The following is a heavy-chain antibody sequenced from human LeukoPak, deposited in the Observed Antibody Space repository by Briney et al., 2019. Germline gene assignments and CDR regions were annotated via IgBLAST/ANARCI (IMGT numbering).Heavy chain of an antibody. V-gene: IGHV3-33*01. D-gene: IGHD1-26*01. Sequence: GSSLRLSCVASGFPFSTYGMHWVRQAPGRGLEWVAVIWYDGSIKYYADSMKGRFTISRDNSKNTLYLQMNSLRVEDTAVYYCARAVGPFDYWGQGTLVTVSS. J-gene: IGHJ4*02. CDR3: ARAVGPFDY. CDR2: IWYDGSIK. CDR1: GFPFSTYG.